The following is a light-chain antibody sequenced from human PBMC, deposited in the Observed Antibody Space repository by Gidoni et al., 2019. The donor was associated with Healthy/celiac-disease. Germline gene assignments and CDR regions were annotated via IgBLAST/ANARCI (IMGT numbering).Light chain of an antibody. CDR3: QQYGSSPLT. Sequence: EIVLTQSPGTLSLSPAEKATLSCRASQSVSSSYLAWYQQKPGQAPRLLIDGASSRATGITDRFSGSGSGTDFTLTISRLEPEDFAVYYCQQYGSSPLTFGGGTKVEIK. J-gene: IGKJ4*01. V-gene: IGKV3-20*01. CDR1: QSVSSSY. CDR2: GAS.